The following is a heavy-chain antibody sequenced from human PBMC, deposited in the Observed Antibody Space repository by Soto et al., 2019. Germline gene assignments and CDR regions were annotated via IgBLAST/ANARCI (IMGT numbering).Heavy chain of an antibody. CDR2: TSYDGSGK. CDR1: GFTFRSYV. Sequence: QVELVESGGGVVQPGTSLRLSCVGSGFTFRSYVIHWVRQAPGKGLEWVALTSYDGSGKYYGDSVRGRFTISRDNSRNTVDLQMASLRLPDTALYYCARWGRTGGLDVWGQGTLVSVSS. V-gene: IGHV3-30*19. J-gene: IGHJ1*01. CDR3: ARWGRTGGLDV. D-gene: IGHD3-16*01.